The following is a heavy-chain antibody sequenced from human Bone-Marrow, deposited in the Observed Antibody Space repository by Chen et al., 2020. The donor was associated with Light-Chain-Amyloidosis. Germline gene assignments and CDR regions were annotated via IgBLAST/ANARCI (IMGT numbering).Heavy chain of an antibody. CDR1: GYTFTGNY. V-gene: IGHV1-2*02. CDR3: ARDVDYDSSGYSAP. Sequence: QMQLVQSGAEVKKPGASVKVSCKASGYTFTGNYMHWVRQAPGKGLEWMGWINPNSGGTNYAQKFQGRVTMTRDTSISTAYMELSRLRSDDTAVYYCARDVDYDSSGYSAPWGQGTLVTVSS. J-gene: IGHJ5*02. D-gene: IGHD3-22*01. CDR2: INPNSGGT.